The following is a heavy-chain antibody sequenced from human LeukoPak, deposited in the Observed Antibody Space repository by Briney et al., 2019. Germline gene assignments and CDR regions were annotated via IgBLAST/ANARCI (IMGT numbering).Heavy chain of an antibody. CDR1: GFTFSSYG. V-gene: IGHV3-33*01. D-gene: IGHD4-17*01. CDR2: IWYDGSNK. J-gene: IGHJ4*02. Sequence: GRSLRLSCAASGFTFSSYGMHWVRQAPGKGLEWVAVIWYDGSNKYYADSVKGRFTISRDNSKNTLYLQMNSLRAEDTAVYYCARGDYGDHSWGQGTLVTVSS. CDR3: ARGDYGDHS.